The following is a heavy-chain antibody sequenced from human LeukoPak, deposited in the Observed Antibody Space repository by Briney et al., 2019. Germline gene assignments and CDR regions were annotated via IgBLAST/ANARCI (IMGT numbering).Heavy chain of an antibody. V-gene: IGHV4-39*02. D-gene: IGHD5-18*01. Sequence: SETLSLTCTVSGGSISSSSYYWGWIRQPPGKGLEWIGSIYYSGTTYYNPSLKSRVTISVDTSKNQFSLKLSSVTAADTAVYYCARDVRGSVTSYFYYYMDVWGKGTTVTVSS. CDR2: IYYSGTT. CDR1: GGSISSSSYY. J-gene: IGHJ6*03. CDR3: ARDVRGSVTSYFYYYMDV.